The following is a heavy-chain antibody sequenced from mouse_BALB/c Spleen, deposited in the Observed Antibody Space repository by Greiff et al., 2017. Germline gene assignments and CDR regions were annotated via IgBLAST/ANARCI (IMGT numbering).Heavy chain of an antibody. D-gene: IGHD3-3*01. CDR1: GFTFSDYY. J-gene: IGHJ3*01. V-gene: IGHV5-4*02. Sequence: DVKLVESGGGLVKPGGSLKLSCAASGFTFSDYYMYWVRQTPEKRLEWVATISDGGSYTYYPDSVKGRFTISRDNAKNNLYLQMSSLKSEDTAMYYCARGGGLVSWFAYWGQGTLVTVSA. CDR3: ARGGGLVSWFAY. CDR2: ISDGGSYT.